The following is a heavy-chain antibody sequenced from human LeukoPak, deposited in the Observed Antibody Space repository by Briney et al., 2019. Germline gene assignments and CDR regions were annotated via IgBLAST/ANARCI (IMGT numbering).Heavy chain of an antibody. CDR3: ARGGTYYYGSGSYYDLDY. V-gene: IGHV4-34*01. CDR2: INHSGST. CDR1: GGSFSGYY. J-gene: IGHJ4*02. Sequence: PSETLSLTCAVYGGSFSGYYWSWIRQPPGKGLEWIGEINHSGSTNYNPSLKSRVTISVDTSKNQFSLKLSSVTAADTAVYYCARGGTYYYGSGSYYDLDYWGQGTLVTVSS. D-gene: IGHD3-10*01.